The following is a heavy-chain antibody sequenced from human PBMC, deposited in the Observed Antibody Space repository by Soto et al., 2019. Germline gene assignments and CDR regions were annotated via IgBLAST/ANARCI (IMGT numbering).Heavy chain of an antibody. CDR3: ARDFKYSSGWYPSVER. CDR1: GYTFTSYA. V-gene: IGHV1-3*01. J-gene: IGHJ4*02. Sequence: AASVKVSCKASGYTFTSYAMHWVRQAPGQRLEWMGWINAGNGNTKYSQKFRGRVTITRDTSASTAYMELSSLRSEDTAVYYCARDFKYSSGWYPSVERWGQGTLVTVSS. D-gene: IGHD6-19*01. CDR2: INAGNGNT.